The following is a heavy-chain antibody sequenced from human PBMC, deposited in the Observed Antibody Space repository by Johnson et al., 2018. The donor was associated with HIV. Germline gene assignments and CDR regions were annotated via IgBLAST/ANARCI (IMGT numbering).Heavy chain of an antibody. D-gene: IGHD3-22*01. Sequence: QVQLLESGGGVVQPGRSLRLSCAASGFTFSSYAMHWVRQAPGKGLEWVAVISYDGSNKYYADSVKGRFTISRDNSKNTLYLQMNSLRAEDTAVYYCATRQGLTMIVDAFDIWGQGTMVTVSS. CDR2: ISYDGSNK. V-gene: IGHV3-30*04. CDR3: ATRQGLTMIVDAFDI. CDR1: GFTFSSYA. J-gene: IGHJ3*02.